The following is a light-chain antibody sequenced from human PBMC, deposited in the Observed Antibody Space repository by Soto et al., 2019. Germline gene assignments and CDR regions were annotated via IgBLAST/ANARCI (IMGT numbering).Light chain of an antibody. CDR1: NSDVGSYNF. CDR3: CSYAGSSTYV. Sequence: QSVLTQPASVSGSPGQSIAISCTRTNSDVGSYNFVSWYQQHPGKAPKVMIFEVSKRPSWVSNRFSGSKSGNTASLTISGLQAEDEADYYCCSYAGSSTYVFGTGTKVTVL. CDR2: EVS. J-gene: IGLJ1*01. V-gene: IGLV2-23*02.